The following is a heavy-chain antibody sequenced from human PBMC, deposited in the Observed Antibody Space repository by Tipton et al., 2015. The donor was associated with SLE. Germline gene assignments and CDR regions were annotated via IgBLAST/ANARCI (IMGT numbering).Heavy chain of an antibody. D-gene: IGHD3-10*01. J-gene: IGHJ4*02. CDR1: GYSISSGYY. V-gene: IGHV4-38-2*02. CDR2: VYLSGST. Sequence: LRLSCTVSGYSISSGYYWGWIRQPPGKGLEWIGSVYLSGSTYYNPSLKSRVTISVDTSKNQFSLKLSSVTAADTAVYYCARGKENYYGSGSLDYWGQGTLVTVSS. CDR3: ARGKENYYGSGSLDY.